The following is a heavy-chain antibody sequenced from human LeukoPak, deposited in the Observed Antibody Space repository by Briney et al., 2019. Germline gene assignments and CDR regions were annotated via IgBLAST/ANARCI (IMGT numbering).Heavy chain of an antibody. Sequence: GGSLRLSCAASGFTFSSYAMSWVRQAPGKGLEWVSTISGDGGSIYYADSVKGRFTISRDYSKNTLYLQMNSLRTEETAVYYCAKGPAMVRGTFDPWGQGTLVTVSS. J-gene: IGHJ5*02. CDR1: GFTFSSYA. V-gene: IGHV3-23*01. D-gene: IGHD3-10*01. CDR3: AKGPAMVRGTFDP. CDR2: ISGDGGSI.